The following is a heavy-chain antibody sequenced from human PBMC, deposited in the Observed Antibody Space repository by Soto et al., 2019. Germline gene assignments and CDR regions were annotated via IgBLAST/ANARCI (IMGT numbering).Heavy chain of an antibody. CDR3: ARKHSLDYIRWGLDP. D-gene: IGHD4-4*01. V-gene: IGHV1-2*02. CDR2: INPKSDDT. CDR1: GYPFSDNQ. Sequence: ASVKVSCKASGYPFSDNQIHWLRRAPGQGLEWMGRINPKSDDTNYAQKFQGRVTMTRDTSIDTAYLELNGLTSDDTATYYCARKHSLDYIRWGLDPWGQGTLVTVSS. J-gene: IGHJ5*02.